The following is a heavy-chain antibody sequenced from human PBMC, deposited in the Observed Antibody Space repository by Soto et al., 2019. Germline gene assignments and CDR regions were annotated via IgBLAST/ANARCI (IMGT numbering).Heavy chain of an antibody. CDR3: ARLEIHYYYGMDV. J-gene: IGHJ6*02. Sequence: GESLKISCKGSGYSFTSYWIGWVCQMPGKGLEWMGIIYPGDSDTRNSPSFQGQVTISADKSISTAYLQWSSLKASDTAMFYCARLEIHYYYGMDVWGQGTTVTVSS. CDR1: GYSFTSYW. CDR2: IYPGDSDT. V-gene: IGHV5-51*01.